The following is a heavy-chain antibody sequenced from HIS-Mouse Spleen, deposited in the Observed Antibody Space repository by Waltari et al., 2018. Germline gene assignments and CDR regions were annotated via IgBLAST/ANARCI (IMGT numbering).Heavy chain of an antibody. D-gene: IGHD6-13*01. CDR3: AREIPYSSSWYDWYFDL. CDR2: IYYSGST. CDR1: GSTFRSWS. J-gene: IGHJ2*01. Sequence: QVQLVESGGGVVQPGRSLGPSCPASGSTFRSWSSQRVRQAPGKGLEWIGSIYYSGSTYYNPSLKSRVTISVDTSKNQFSLKLSSVTAADTAVYYCAREIPYSSSWYDWYFDLWGRGTLVTVSS. V-gene: IGHV4-39*07.